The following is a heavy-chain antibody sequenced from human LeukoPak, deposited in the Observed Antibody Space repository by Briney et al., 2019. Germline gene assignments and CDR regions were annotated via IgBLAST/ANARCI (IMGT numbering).Heavy chain of an antibody. CDR1: GYTFTGYY. CDR3: ARDWFLDY. CDR2: INPDSGGT. D-gene: IGHD3-9*01. Sequence: ASVKVSCTASGYTFTGYYIHWVRQAPGQGLEWMGWINPDSGGTNCAQKFQGRVTMTWDTSITTAYMELSRLTSDDTAVYYCARDWFLDYWGQGTLVTVSS. J-gene: IGHJ4*02. V-gene: IGHV1-2*02.